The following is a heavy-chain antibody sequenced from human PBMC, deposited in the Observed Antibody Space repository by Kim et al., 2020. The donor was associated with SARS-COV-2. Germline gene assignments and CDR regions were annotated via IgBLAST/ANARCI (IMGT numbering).Heavy chain of an antibody. CDR1: GFTFSSYA. D-gene: IGHD6-13*01. CDR2: ISGSGGST. Sequence: GGSLRLSCAASGFTFSSYAMSWVRQAPGKGLEWVSAISGSGGSTYYADSVKGRFTISRDNSKNTLYLQMNSLRAEDTAVYYCAKDWQQLVTRDYYYYYGMEVWGQGTTVTVSS. CDR3: AKDWQQLVTRDYYYYYGMEV. V-gene: IGHV3-23*01. J-gene: IGHJ6*02.